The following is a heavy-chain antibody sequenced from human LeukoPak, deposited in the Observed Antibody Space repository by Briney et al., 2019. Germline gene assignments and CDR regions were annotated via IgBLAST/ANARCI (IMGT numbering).Heavy chain of an antibody. Sequence: PGGSLRLSCAASGFTFTRSAMGWVRQAPGMGLQWVSVICTSGPATFYTDSVKGRFTTSRDNSKNTLFLHMNSLRVEDTAVSYCAKAPAAATKYYYGMDVWGQGTTVTVSS. CDR1: GFTFTRSA. CDR2: ICTSGPAT. V-gene: IGHV3-23*05. CDR3: AKAPAAATKYYYGMDV. D-gene: IGHD6-13*01. J-gene: IGHJ6*02.